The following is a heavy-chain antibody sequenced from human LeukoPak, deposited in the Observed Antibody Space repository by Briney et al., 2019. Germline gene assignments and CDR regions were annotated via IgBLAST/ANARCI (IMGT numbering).Heavy chain of an antibody. Sequence: ASVKVSCEASGGTFRSYAISWVRQAPGQGLEWMGGISPLFGTANYAQKFQGRVTIIADKSTNTVYMELSSLRSEDTAVYYCAREGRAAAGHCYMDVWGKGTTVTISS. CDR3: AREGRAAAGHCYMDV. V-gene: IGHV1-69*06. CDR2: ISPLFGTA. CDR1: GGTFRSYA. D-gene: IGHD6-13*01. J-gene: IGHJ6*03.